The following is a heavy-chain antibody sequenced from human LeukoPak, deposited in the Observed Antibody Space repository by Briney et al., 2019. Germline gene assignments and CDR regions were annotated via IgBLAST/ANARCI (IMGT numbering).Heavy chain of an antibody. CDR1: GGTFSSYA. V-gene: IGHV1-69*05. CDR2: IIPIFGTA. Sequence: ASVKVSCKASGGTFSSYAISWVRQAPGQGLEWMGGIIPIFGTANYAQKFQGRVTITTDESTSTAYMELSSLRSEDTAVYYCARDPNSRGPYYYYYMDVWGKGTTVTVSS. D-gene: IGHD2-8*01. J-gene: IGHJ6*03. CDR3: ARDPNSRGPYYYYYMDV.